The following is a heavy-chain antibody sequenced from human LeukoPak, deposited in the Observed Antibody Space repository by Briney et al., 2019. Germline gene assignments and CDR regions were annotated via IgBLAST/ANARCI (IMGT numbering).Heavy chain of an antibody. CDR3: ARASIVVVTAIRFHRGWFDP. J-gene: IGHJ5*02. CDR1: GGSFSGYY. Sequence: SETLSLTCAVYGGSFSGYYWSWIRQPTGKGLEWIGEINHGGSTNYNPSLKSRVTISVDTSKNQFSLKLSSVTAEDTAVYYCARASIVVVTAIRFHRGWFDPWGQGTLVTVSS. CDR2: INHGGST. D-gene: IGHD2-21*02. V-gene: IGHV4-34*01.